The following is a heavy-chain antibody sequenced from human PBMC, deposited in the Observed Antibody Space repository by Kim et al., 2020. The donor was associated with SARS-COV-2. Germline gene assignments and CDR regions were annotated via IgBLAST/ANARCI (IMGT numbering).Heavy chain of an antibody. D-gene: IGHD3-10*01. CDR3: ARDSAMVRGVIPPLKEYNWFDP. CDR2: IIPIFGTA. V-gene: IGHV1-69*13. J-gene: IGHJ5*02. Sequence: SVKVSCKASGGTFSSYAISWVRQAPGQGLEWMGGIIPIFGTANYAQKFQGRVTITADESTSTAYMELSSLRSEDTAVYYCARDSAMVRGVIPPLKEYNWFDPWGQGTLVTVSS. CDR1: GGTFSSYA.